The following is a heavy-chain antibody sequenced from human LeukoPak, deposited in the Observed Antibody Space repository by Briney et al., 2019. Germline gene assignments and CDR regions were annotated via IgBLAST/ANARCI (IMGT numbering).Heavy chain of an antibody. Sequence: HSGGSLRLSCAASGFTFSSYAMTWVRQAPGKGLEWVSVINSSGGVTYYADSVEGRFTISRDNSKNTLYLQMNSLRAEDTAVYYCAKEGLRAFDVWGQGTMVTVSS. CDR1: GFTFSSYA. D-gene: IGHD4-17*01. CDR2: INSSGGVT. CDR3: AKEGLRAFDV. V-gene: IGHV3-23*01. J-gene: IGHJ3*01.